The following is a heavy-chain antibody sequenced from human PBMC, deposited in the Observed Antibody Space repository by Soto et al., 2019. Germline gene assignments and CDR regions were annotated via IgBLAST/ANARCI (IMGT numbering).Heavy chain of an antibody. Sequence: SEALSLTCAVYGGSFSDYSWTWIRQPPGKGLEWIGEINDSGSTSYTPSLERRVTISRDTSKNRFSLKLSSVTAADTAVYYCARGSHKLHSYDSSGFYHYVDYWGQGSLVTVSS. CDR2: INDSGST. J-gene: IGHJ4*02. V-gene: IGHV4-34*01. D-gene: IGHD3-22*01. CDR1: GGSFSDYS. CDR3: ARGSHKLHSYDSSGFYHYVDY.